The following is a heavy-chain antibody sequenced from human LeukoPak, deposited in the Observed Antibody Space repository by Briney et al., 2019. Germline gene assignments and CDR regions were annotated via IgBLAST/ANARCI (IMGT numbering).Heavy chain of an antibody. CDR2: INPNSGGT. D-gene: IGHD1-26*01. CDR1: GYTFTGYY. J-gene: IGHJ3*02. V-gene: IGHV1-2*04. CDR3: ARGMLPHAPYSGSSGGDAFDI. Sequence: ASVKVSCKASGYTFTGYYMHWVRQAPGQGLEWMGWINPNSGGTNYAQKFQGWVTMTRDTSISTAYMELSRLRSDDTAVYYCARGMLPHAPYSGSSGGDAFDIWGQGTMVTVSS.